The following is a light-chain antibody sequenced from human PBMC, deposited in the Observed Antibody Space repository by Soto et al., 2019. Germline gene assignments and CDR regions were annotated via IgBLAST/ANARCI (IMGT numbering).Light chain of an antibody. Sequence: EVVLTQSPGTLSLSPGDRATLSCRASQSVSSNYLAWYQQRPGQAPRLLIYGASSRATGIPDRVSGSGSGTDFTLTISRLEPEDSAVYFCQHYSSQTFGQGTKV. V-gene: IGKV3-20*01. CDR1: QSVSSNY. J-gene: IGKJ1*01. CDR2: GAS. CDR3: QHYSSQT.